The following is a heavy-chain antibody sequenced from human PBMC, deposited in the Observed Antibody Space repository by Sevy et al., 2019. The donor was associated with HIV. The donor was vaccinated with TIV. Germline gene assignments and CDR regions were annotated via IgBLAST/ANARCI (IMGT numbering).Heavy chain of an antibody. CDR3: ARRYFDV. CDR2: IRQDGNEI. J-gene: IGHJ4*02. CDR1: GFTFHTYW. V-gene: IGHV3-7*01. Sequence: GGSLRLSCAASGFTFHTYWMQWVRQAPGKGLEWVANIRQDGNEIYYADSVKGRFTISRDNVMQSLYLEMNNLRVEDSGIYYGARRYFDVWGQGTLVTVSS.